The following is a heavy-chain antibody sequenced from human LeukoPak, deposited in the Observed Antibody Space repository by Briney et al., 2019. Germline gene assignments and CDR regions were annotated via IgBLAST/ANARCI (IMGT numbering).Heavy chain of an antibody. CDR1: GGTFSSYA. CDR3: ARGYSVYALTPHFDC. V-gene: IGHV1-69*13. J-gene: IGHJ4*02. Sequence: ASVKVSCKASGGTFSSYAISWVRQAPGQGLEWMGGIIPIFGTANYAQKFQDRVTITADESTTTVYMELSSLRSDDTAVYYCARGYSVYALTPHFDCWGQGPLVTVSS. CDR2: IIPIFGTA. D-gene: IGHD5/OR15-5a*01.